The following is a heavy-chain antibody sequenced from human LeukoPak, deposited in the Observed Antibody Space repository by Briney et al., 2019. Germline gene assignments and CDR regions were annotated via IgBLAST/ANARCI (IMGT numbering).Heavy chain of an antibody. CDR3: AREGDGSGSSGGDI. CDR1: GFTVSSNY. Sequence: GGSLRLSCAASGFTVSSNYMSWVRQAPGKGLEWVSVIYSGGNTYYADSVKGRFTISRDNSKNTLYLQMNSLRAEDAAVYYCAREGDGSGSSGGDIWGQGTMVTVSS. J-gene: IGHJ3*02. CDR2: IYSGGNT. V-gene: IGHV3-66*01. D-gene: IGHD3-10*01.